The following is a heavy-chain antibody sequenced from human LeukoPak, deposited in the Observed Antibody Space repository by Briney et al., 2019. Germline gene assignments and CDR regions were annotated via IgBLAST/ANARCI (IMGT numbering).Heavy chain of an antibody. CDR2: IYTSGST. Sequence: SQTLSLTCTVSGGSIIRGSYYWNWIRRPAGKGLEWIGRIYTSGSTTYNPSLKSRVTISLDTSKNHFSLKLTSVTAADTAVYYCARARVVEPFDYWGQGTLVTVSS. CDR1: GGSIIRGSYY. CDR3: ARARVVEPFDY. J-gene: IGHJ4*02. V-gene: IGHV4-61*02. D-gene: IGHD4-23*01.